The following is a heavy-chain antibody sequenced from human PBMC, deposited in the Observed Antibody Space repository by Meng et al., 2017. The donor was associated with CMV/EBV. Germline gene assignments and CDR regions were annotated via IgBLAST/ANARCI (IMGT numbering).Heavy chain of an antibody. V-gene: IGHV3-23*01. CDR2: ISGSGSST. CDR1: GFTFRSYA. D-gene: IGHD1-26*01. J-gene: IGHJ4*02. CDR3: ARDSGSYA. Sequence: GGSLRLSCAASGFTFRSYAMTWVRQAPGKGLEWVSAISGSGSSTYYADSVKGRFTISRDNSKNTLYLQMNSLRAEDTAIYYCARDSGSYAWGQGTLVTVSS.